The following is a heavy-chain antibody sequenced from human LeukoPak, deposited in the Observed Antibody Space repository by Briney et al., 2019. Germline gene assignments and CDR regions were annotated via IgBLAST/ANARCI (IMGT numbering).Heavy chain of an antibody. CDR1: GGSFTSGAYY. Sequence: SETLSLTCTVSGGSFTSGAYYWSWIRQHPGKGLEWIGYIYNSGITYSNPSLKSRLTISVDTSKTQFSLKLTSVTAADTAVYYCARESLSAYHIDSWGQGTLVTVSS. J-gene: IGHJ4*02. CDR3: ARESLSAYHIDS. D-gene: IGHD3-16*01. V-gene: IGHV4-31*03. CDR2: IYNSGIT.